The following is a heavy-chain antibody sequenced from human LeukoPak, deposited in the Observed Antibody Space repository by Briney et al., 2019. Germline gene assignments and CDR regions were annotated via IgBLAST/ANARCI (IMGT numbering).Heavy chain of an antibody. CDR2: IYYSGST. CDR1: GGSISSYY. CDR3: ARDRGYCSSTSCYRWFDP. Sequence: SETLSLTCTVSGGSISSYYWSWIRQPPGKGLEWIGYIYYSGSTNCNPSLKSRVTISVDTSKNQFSLKLSSVTAADTAVYYCARDRGYCSSTSCYRWFDPWGQGTLVTVSS. V-gene: IGHV4-59*01. J-gene: IGHJ5*02. D-gene: IGHD2-2*01.